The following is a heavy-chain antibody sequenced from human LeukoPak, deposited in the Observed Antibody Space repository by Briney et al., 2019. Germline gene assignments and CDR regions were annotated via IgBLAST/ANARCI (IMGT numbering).Heavy chain of an antibody. Sequence: GGSLRLSCAASGFTFSSYEMNWVRQAPGKGLEWVSFIYSDNTHYSDSVKGRFTISRDNSKNTLYLQMNSLRAEDTAIYYCAKNGDRGAYCTGGTCYPYFYYYMDVWGKGTTVTI. D-gene: IGHD2-15*01. J-gene: IGHJ6*03. V-gene: IGHV3-53*01. CDR1: GFTFSSYE. CDR2: IYSDNT. CDR3: AKNGDRGAYCTGGTCYPYFYYYMDV.